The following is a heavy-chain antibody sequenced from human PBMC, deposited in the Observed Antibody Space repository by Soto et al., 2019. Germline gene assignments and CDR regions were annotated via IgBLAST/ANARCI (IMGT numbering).Heavy chain of an antibody. CDR2: INAGNGNT. CDR1: GYTFTSYA. CDR3: ARGAYSSGSYYYYGMDV. Sequence: EASVKVSCKASGYTFTSYAMHWVRQAPGQRLEWMGWINAGNGNTKYSQKFQGRVTITRDTSASTAYMELSSLRSEDMSIYYCARGAYSSGSYYYYGMDVWGQGTTVTVSS. V-gene: IGHV1-3*01. D-gene: IGHD3-10*01. J-gene: IGHJ6*02.